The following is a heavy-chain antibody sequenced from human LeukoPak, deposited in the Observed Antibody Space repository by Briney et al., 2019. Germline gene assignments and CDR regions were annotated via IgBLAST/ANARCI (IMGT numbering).Heavy chain of an antibody. CDR1: GYTFTGYY. CDR2: INPNSGGT. V-gene: IGHV1-2*02. D-gene: IGHD1-26*01. J-gene: IGHJ4*02. Sequence: GASVKVSCKASGYTFTGYYMYWVRQAPGQGLEWMGWINPNSGGTNYAQKFQGRVTMTRDTSISTAYMELSRLRSDDTAVYHCARSQWELPERGFDYWGQGTLVTVSS. CDR3: ARSQWELPERGFDY.